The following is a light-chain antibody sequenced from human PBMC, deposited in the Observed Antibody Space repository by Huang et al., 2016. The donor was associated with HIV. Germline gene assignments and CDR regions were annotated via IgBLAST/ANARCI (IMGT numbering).Light chain of an antibody. CDR3: QQYCNVPLT. Sequence: DIVMTQSPDSLAVSLGESATLNCTSSQNILYISNNIYCLAWYQQKPGQPPKLLVYWASTRQSGVPDRLIGSGSGADVTRTITSLQAEDVALDYCQQYCNVPLTFGGGTRVEI. CDR2: WAS. J-gene: IGKJ4*01. CDR1: QNILYISNNIYC. V-gene: IGKV4-1*01.